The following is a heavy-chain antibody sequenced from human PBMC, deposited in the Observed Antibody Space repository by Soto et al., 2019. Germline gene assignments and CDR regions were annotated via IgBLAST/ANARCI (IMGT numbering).Heavy chain of an antibody. CDR1: GGSISSGGYY. Sequence: QVQLQESGPGLVKPSQTLSLTCTVSGGSISSGGYYWSWIRQNPGKGLEWIGYIYYSGTTNFNPSVKSRLIISVDTSKTQFALKLFSMTAADTAVYYCARAESATDGFDIWGQGTMVTVSS. J-gene: IGHJ3*02. CDR3: ARAESATDGFDI. D-gene: IGHD5-12*01. V-gene: IGHV4-31*03. CDR2: IYYSGTT.